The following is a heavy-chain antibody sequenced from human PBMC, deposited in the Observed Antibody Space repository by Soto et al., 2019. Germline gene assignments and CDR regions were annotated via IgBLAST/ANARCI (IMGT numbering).Heavy chain of an antibody. D-gene: IGHD3-16*01. V-gene: IGHV4-59*11. CDR2: IHYSGST. CDR1: GVSITRHY. J-gene: IGHJ4*02. Sequence: QVQLQESGPGLVKPSETLSLTCTVSGVSITRHYWTWIRQPPGKGLEWIGNIHYSGSTNYSTSLKGRVIISVATSENQSSLKLSSVTTADTAVYYCTVGGAGHPFDYWGQGTLVTVSS. CDR3: TVGGAGHPFDY.